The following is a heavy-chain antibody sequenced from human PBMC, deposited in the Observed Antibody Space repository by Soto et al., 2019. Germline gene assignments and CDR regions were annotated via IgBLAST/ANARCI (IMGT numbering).Heavy chain of an antibody. Sequence: TSETLSLTCTVSGGSISSSSYYWGWIRQPPGKGLEWIGSIYYSGSTYYNPSLKSRVTISVDTSKNQFSLKLSSVTAADTAVYYCANILHRHYYYYYMDVWGKGTTVTVSS. CDR1: GGSISSSSYY. CDR2: IYYSGST. V-gene: IGHV4-39*01. J-gene: IGHJ6*03. CDR3: ANILHRHYYYYYMDV. D-gene: IGHD4-4*01.